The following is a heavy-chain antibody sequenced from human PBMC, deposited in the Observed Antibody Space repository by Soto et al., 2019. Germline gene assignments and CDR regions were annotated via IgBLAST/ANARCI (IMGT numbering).Heavy chain of an antibody. CDR3: ARDRYSNGWLDY. V-gene: IGHV4-59*01. J-gene: IGHJ4*02. CDR2: IYYSGST. Sequence: SETLSLTCIVSGGSINTYYWSWIRQPPGKGLEWIGYIYYSGSTQYDPSLKSRVTISEDTSNNHFSLKLSSATAADTAIYYCARDRYSNGWLDYWGQGILVTVSS. D-gene: IGHD6-19*01. CDR1: GGSINTYY.